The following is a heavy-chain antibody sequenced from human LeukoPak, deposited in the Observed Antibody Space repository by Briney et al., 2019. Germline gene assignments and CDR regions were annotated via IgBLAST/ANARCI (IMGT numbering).Heavy chain of an antibody. J-gene: IGHJ5*02. D-gene: IGHD3-10*01. CDR2: IYTSGST. V-gene: IGHV4-4*07. CDR1: GYSISSGYY. CDR3: ARDRGSDGSDQLDP. Sequence: PSETLSLTCAVSGYSISSGYYWIWIRQPAGKGLEWIGRIYTSGSTDYNPSLKSRVTMSLDTSRNQFSLKLSSVTAADTAVYYCARDRGSDGSDQLDPWGQGTLVTVSS.